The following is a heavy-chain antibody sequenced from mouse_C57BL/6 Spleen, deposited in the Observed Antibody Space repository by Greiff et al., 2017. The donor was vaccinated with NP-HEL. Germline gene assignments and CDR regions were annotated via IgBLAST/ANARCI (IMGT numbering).Heavy chain of an antibody. D-gene: IGHD3-3*01. CDR3: ARRAGSAWYFDV. V-gene: IGHV1-52*01. Sequence: QVQLQQSGAELVRPGSSVKLSCKASGYTFTSYWMHWVKQRPIQGLEWIGNIDPSDSETHYNQKFKDKATLTVDKSSSTAYMQLSSLTSEDSAVYYCARRAGSAWYFDVWGTGTTVTVSS. J-gene: IGHJ1*03. CDR1: GYTFTSYW. CDR2: IDPSDSET.